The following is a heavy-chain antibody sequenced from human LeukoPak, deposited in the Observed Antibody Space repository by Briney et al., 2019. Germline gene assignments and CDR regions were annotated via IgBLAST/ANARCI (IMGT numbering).Heavy chain of an antibody. CDR1: GFTFSSYA. D-gene: IGHD3-10*01. Sequence: QSGGSLRLSCAASGFTFSSYAMSWVRQAPGKGLEWVSAISGSGGSTYYADSVKGRFTISRDNSKNTLYLQMNSLRAEDTAVYYCAKEEGHYGSGSYSPFFDYWGQGTLVIVSS. CDR3: AKEEGHYGSGSYSPFFDY. V-gene: IGHV3-23*01. CDR2: ISGSGGST. J-gene: IGHJ4*02.